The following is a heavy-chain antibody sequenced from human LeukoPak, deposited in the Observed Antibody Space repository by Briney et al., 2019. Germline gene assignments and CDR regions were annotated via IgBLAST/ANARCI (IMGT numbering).Heavy chain of an antibody. D-gene: IGHD4-17*01. CDR3: ARSTVTTEGDFDY. V-gene: IGHV1-8*01. CDR2: MNPNSGNT. CDR1: GYTFTSYD. Sequence: GASVKVSCXASGYTFTSYDINWVRQATGQGLEWMGWMNPNSGNTGYAQKFQGRVTMTRNTSISTAYMELSSLRSEDTAVYYCARSTVTTEGDFDYWGQGTLVTVSS. J-gene: IGHJ4*02.